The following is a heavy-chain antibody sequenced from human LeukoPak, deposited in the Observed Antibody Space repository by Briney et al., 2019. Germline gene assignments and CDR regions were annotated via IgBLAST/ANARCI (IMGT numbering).Heavy chain of an antibody. J-gene: IGHJ4*02. CDR3: ASASGYDYFDY. D-gene: IGHD5-12*01. V-gene: IGHV4-59*08. CDR1: GGSISNYY. Sequence: SETLSLTCTVSGGSISNYYWSWIRQPPGKGLEWIGYIYYSGSTRYNPSFRSRVIISVDTSKNQFSLKLNSVTAADTAVYYCASASGYDYFDYWGQGALVTVSS. CDR2: IYYSGST.